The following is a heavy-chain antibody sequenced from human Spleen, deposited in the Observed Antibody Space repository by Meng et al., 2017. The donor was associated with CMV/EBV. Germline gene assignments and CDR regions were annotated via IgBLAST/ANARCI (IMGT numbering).Heavy chain of an antibody. D-gene: IGHD1-26*01. Sequence: SQTLSLTCAISGDSVSSNSAAWNWIRQAPSRGLEWLGRTYYRYKWYNDYAISVKSRITINPDTSKNQFSLQLNSVTPEDTAVYYCATLTEMRRELQGLDSWGQGTLVTVSS. J-gene: IGHJ4*02. CDR3: ATLTEMRRELQGLDS. CDR2: TYYRYKWYN. V-gene: IGHV6-1*01. CDR1: GDSVSSNSAA.